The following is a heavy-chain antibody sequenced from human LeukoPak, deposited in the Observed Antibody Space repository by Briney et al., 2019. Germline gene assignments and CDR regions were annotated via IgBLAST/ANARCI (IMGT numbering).Heavy chain of an antibody. CDR1: GFTFSSYW. CDR3: ARESRGPETTWRDEFWTSLNEGWLDP. J-gene: IGHJ5*02. CDR2: IKQDGSEK. V-gene: IGHV3-7*01. Sequence: GGSLRLSCAASGFTFSSYWMSWVRQAPGKGLEWVANIKQDGSEKYYVDSVKGRFTISRDNAKNSPYLQMNSLRAEDTAVYYCARESRGPETTWRDEFWTSLNEGWLDPWGQGSLVIVSS. D-gene: IGHD1-1*01.